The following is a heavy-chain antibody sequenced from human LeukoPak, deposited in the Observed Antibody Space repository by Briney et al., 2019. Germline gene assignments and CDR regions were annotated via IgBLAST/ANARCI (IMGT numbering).Heavy chain of an antibody. V-gene: IGHV1-2*02. J-gene: IGHJ4*02. D-gene: IGHD5-18*01. CDR3: AREKNRSLGYSYGLGY. CDR1: GYSFTGYY. Sequence: ASVKVSCKASGYSFTGYYMHWVRQAPGQGLEWMGWINPKTGATNYAQKFQGRVTMTRDTSISTAYMELSRLRSGDTAVYYCAREKNRSLGYSYGLGYWGQGTLVTVSS. CDR2: INPKTGAT.